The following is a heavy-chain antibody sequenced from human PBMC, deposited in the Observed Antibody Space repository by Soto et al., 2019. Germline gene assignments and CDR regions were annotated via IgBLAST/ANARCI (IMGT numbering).Heavy chain of an antibody. CDR1: GYSFSSYD. CDR3: ATPRGYDFWSGYYTDYYYYGMDV. D-gene: IGHD3-3*01. V-gene: IGHV1-8*01. CDR2: MNPNSGNT. J-gene: IGHJ6*02. Sequence: XSVKVSCPAFGYSFSSYDINWVRQATGQGLEWMGWMNPNSGNTGYAQKFQCRVTMTRNTSISTAYMELSSLRSEDTAVYYCATPRGYDFWSGYYTDYYYYGMDVWGQGTTVTVSS.